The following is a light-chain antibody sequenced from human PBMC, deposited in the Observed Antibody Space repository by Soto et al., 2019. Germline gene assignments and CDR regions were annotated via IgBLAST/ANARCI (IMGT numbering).Light chain of an antibody. CDR1: QGISTW. V-gene: IGKV1-5*03. CDR3: HQYYSYSRT. J-gene: IGKJ1*01. CDR2: KAS. Sequence: DIQMTQSPSTLSASVGDRVTITCRASQGISTWLAWYQQRPGKAPKLLIHKASSLESGVPSRFSGSGSGTEFTLTISNLQPDDFATYYCHQYYSYSRTFGQGTKVEIK.